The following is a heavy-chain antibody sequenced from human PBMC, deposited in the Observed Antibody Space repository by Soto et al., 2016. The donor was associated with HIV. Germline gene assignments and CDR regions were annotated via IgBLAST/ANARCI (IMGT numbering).Heavy chain of an antibody. CDR1: GFTFSNAW. CDR3: TTDPPKNPGYSSGWEGDY. V-gene: IGHV3-15*01. Sequence: EVQLVESGGGLVKPGGSLRLSCAASGFTFSNAWMSWVRQAPGKGLEWVGRIKSKTDGGTTDYAAPVKGRFTISRDDSKNTLYLQMNSLKTEDTAVYYCTTDPPKNPGYSSGWEGDYWGQGTLVTVSS. CDR2: IKSKTDGGTT. D-gene: IGHD6-19*01. J-gene: IGHJ4*02.